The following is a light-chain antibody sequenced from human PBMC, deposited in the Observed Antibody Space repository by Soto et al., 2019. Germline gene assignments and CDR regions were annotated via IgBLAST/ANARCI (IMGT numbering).Light chain of an antibody. Sequence: QLVLTQPASVSVSPGQSITIACTGSSSVVGSFILVSWYQRHPGNAPKRMMYEGSRRPSGVSYRFSGSRYGDTASLTISGLQAEDEADYYCCYYAGSATWVFGGGTKLTVL. J-gene: IGLJ3*02. V-gene: IGLV2-23*01. CDR1: SSVVGSFIL. CDR2: EGS. CDR3: CYYAGSATWV.